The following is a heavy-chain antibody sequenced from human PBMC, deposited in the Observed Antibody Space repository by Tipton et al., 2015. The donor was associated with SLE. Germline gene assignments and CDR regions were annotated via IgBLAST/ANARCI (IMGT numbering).Heavy chain of an antibody. CDR1: GGSFSGYY. CDR3: ARAQNSSMGS. Sequence: TLSLTCAVYGGSFSGYYWSWIRQPQGKGLEWIGEINHSGSTNYNPTLKSRLTIPVDTSKNQFSLKLSSVTAADTAVYYCARAQNSSMGSWGQGPLFTFSS. CDR2: INHSGST. J-gene: IGHJ5*02. D-gene: IGHD1-7*01. V-gene: IGHV4-34*01.